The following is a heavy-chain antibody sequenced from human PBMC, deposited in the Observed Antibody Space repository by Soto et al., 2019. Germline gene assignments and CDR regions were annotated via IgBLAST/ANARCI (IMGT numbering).Heavy chain of an antibody. CDR3: AREFPPGVWHYYYGMDF. CDR1: GYTFTGYY. V-gene: IGHV1-2*04. J-gene: IGHJ6*02. D-gene: IGHD3-10*01. Sequence: ASVKVSCKASGYTFTGYYMHWVRQAPGQGLEWMGWINPNSGGTNYAQKFQGWVTMTRDTSISTAYMELSRLRSDDTAVYYCAREFPPGVWHYYYGMDFWGQGTTVTVSS. CDR2: INPNSGGT.